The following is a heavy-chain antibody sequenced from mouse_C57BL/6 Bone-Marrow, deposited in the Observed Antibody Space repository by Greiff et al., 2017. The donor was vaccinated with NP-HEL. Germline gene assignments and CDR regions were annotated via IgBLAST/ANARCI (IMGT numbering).Heavy chain of an antibody. Sequence: VQLKESGPVLVKPGASVKMSCKASGYTFTDYYMNWVKQSHGKSLEWIGVINPYNGGTSYNQKFKGKATLTVDKSSSTAYMELNSLTSEDSAVYYCAPTTVVEGWGQGTTLTVSS. CDR1: GYTFTDYY. V-gene: IGHV1-19*01. J-gene: IGHJ2*01. CDR2: INPYNGGT. CDR3: APTTVVEG. D-gene: IGHD1-1*01.